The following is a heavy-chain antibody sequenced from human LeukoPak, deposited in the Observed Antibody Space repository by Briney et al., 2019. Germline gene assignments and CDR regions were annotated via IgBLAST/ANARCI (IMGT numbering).Heavy chain of an antibody. D-gene: IGHD7-27*01. CDR2: VWYDGNNK. V-gene: IGHV3-33*06. Sequence: GGSLRLSCAASGFTFSTYGMHWVRQAPGKGLEWVAVVWYDGNNKYYADSVKGRFTISRDNSKNTLYLQMNSLRAEDTAVYYCAKASWGSRAFDIWGQGTMVTVSS. CDR3: AKASWGSRAFDI. J-gene: IGHJ3*02. CDR1: GFTFSTYG.